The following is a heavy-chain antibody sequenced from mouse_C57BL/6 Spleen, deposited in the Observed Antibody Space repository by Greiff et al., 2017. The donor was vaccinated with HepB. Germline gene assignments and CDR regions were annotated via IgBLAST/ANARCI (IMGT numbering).Heavy chain of an antibody. CDR2: IDPSDSYT. Sequence: VQRVESGAELVRPGTSVKLSCKASGYTFTSYWMHWVKQRPGQGLEWIGVIDPSDSYTNYNQKFKGKATLTVDTSSSTAYMQLSSLTSEDSAVYYCAREGDDYDGFAYWGQGTLVTVSA. V-gene: IGHV1-59*01. CDR3: AREGDDYDGFAY. D-gene: IGHD2-4*01. J-gene: IGHJ3*01. CDR1: GYTFTSYW.